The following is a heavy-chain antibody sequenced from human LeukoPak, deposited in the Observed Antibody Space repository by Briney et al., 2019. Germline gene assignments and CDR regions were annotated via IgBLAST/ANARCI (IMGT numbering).Heavy chain of an antibody. V-gene: IGHV4-59*01. D-gene: IGHD3-10*01. J-gene: IGHJ4*02. Sequence: PSETLSPTCTVSGSSISTYYWSWVRQPPGKGLGWIGYIYYSGSTNYNPSLKSRVTMLVDTSKNQFSLKLSSVTAADTAVYYCARGIKYYYGSGTYHYFDFWGQGTLVTVSS. CDR2: IYYSGST. CDR1: GSSISTYY. CDR3: ARGIKYYYGSGTYHYFDF.